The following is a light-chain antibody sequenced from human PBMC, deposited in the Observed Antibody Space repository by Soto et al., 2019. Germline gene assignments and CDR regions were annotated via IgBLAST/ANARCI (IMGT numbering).Light chain of an antibody. CDR2: DAR. CDR3: QVWDTITDQYI. CDR1: NVGGKS. J-gene: IGLJ1*01. V-gene: IGLV3-21*02. Sequence: SYELTQPPSVSVAPGQTARITCGGDNVGGKSVRWYQQKPGQAPVLVLYDARDRPSWIPERFSGSNSGNTATLIISSVEAGDEADFYCQVWDTITDQYIFGSGTKVTVL.